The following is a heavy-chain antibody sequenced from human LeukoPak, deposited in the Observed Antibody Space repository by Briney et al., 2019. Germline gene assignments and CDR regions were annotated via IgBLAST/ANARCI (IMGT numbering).Heavy chain of an antibody. CDR3: ASGYCSGGSCYSVDY. Sequence: ASVKVSCKASGYTFTGYYMHWVRQAPGQGLEWMGWINPNGGGTNYAQKFQGRVTMTRDTSISTAYMELSRLRSDDTAVYYCASGYCSGGSCYSVDYWGQGTLVTVSS. CDR2: INPNGGGT. V-gene: IGHV1-2*02. D-gene: IGHD2-15*01. J-gene: IGHJ4*02. CDR1: GYTFTGYY.